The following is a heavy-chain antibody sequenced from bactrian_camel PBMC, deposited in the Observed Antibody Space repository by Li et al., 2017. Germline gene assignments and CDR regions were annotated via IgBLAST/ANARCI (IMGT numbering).Heavy chain of an antibody. V-gene: IGHV3S31*01. CDR3: GSLTEGY. CDR2: IGSGGGTT. CDR1: GFTFSNYA. J-gene: IGHJ4*01. Sequence: VQLVESGGGLVQPGGSLRLSCAASGFTFSNYAMTWIRQAPGKGLEWVSVIGSGGGTTYYADSVKGRFTISRDNPKNTLYLQLNSLKTEDSAMYYCGSLTEGYWGQGTQVTVS.